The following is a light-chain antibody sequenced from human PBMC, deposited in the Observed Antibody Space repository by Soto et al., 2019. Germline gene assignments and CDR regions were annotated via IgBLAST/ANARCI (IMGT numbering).Light chain of an antibody. CDR1: QSVSSSY. CDR3: QQYGSSPQT. CDR2: GAS. J-gene: IGKJ2*01. V-gene: IGKV3-20*01. Sequence: EIVLTQSPGTLSLSPGERATLSCRASQSVSSSYLAWYQQKPGQAPRLLIYGASSMATGIPDRFSGSGSGTDFTITISRLEPEDFAVYYCQQYGSSPQTFGQGTKLEIK.